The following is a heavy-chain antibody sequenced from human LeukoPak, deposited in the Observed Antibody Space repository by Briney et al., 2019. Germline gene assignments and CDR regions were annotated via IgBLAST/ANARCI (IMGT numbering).Heavy chain of an antibody. D-gene: IGHD3-9*01. CDR2: INPNSGGT. J-gene: IGHJ4*02. CDR1: GYTFTGYY. CDR3: ARGDDILTGYLYYFDY. V-gene: IGHV1-2*04. Sequence: WASVKVSCKASGYTFTGYYMHWVRQAPGQGLEWMGWINPNSGGTNYAQKFQGWVTMTRDTSISTAYMGLSRLRSDDTAVYYCARGDDILTGYLYYFDYWGQGTPVTVSS.